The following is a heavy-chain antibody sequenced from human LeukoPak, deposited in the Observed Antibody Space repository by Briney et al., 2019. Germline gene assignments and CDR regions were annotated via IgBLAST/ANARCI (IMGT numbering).Heavy chain of an antibody. CDR2: ISAYNGNT. CDR1: GYTFTGFV. V-gene: IGHV1-18*01. CDR3: ARDSPTYSSSSPSDY. D-gene: IGHD6-6*01. J-gene: IGHJ4*02. Sequence: ASVKVSCKASGYTFTGFVISWVRQAPGQGLEWMGWISAYNGNTNYAQKLQGRVTMTTDTSTSTAYMELRSLRSDDTAVYYCARDSPTYSSSSPSDYWGQGTLVTVSS.